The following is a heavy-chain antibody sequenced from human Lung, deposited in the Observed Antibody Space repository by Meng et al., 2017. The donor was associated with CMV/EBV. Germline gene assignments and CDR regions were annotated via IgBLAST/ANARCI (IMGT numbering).Heavy chain of an antibody. D-gene: IGHD3-10*01. CDR1: GDSITNHNW. V-gene: IGHV4-4*02. CDR3: LRRSGGSV. CDR2: IPHRGSS. J-gene: IGHJ1*01. Sequence: QGQSRESGPALVKPSETLSLTCAVSGDSITNHNWWAWVRQPPGKGLEWIGEIPHRGSSAYNPSLKSRVSMSIDKSKNQFSLKLTSVTAADTAVYHCLRRSGGSVWGQGTLVTVSS.